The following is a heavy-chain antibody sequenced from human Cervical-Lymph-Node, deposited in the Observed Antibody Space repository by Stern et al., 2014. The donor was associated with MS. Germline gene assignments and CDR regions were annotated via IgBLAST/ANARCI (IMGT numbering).Heavy chain of an antibody. Sequence: QVQLVESGPGLVKPSETLSLTCTVSGDSNSNSSWYWGWIRQPPGKELEWIGSMSYSGSRYYKSSFSGRLTLTVATSKTHLSLKLSSVTAADTAVYYCTRHVLAPPFSRTPGNWFDPWGQGTLVTVSS. V-gene: IGHV4-39*01. CDR3: TRHVLAPPFSRTPGNWFDP. J-gene: IGHJ5*02. CDR1: GDSNSNSSWY. CDR2: MSYSGSR.